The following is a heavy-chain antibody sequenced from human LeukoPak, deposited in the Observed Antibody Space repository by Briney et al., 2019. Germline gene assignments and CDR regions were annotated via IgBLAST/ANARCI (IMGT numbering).Heavy chain of an antibody. CDR3: ARGPGGEWHHDY. Sequence: SETLSLTCAVYGGSLSGYYWSWIRQPPGKGLEWIGEINHSGSTNYNPSLKSRVTISVDTSKNQFSLKLSSVTAADTAVYYCARGPGGEWHHDYWGQGTLVTVSS. D-gene: IGHD3-16*01. V-gene: IGHV4-34*01. CDR2: INHSGST. CDR1: GGSLSGYY. J-gene: IGHJ4*02.